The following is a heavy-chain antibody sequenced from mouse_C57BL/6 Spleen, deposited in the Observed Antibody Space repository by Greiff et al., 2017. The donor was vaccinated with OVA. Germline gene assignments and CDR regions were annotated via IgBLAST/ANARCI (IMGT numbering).Heavy chain of an antibody. CDR2: IYPGSGNT. J-gene: IGHJ2*01. D-gene: IGHD4-1*01. V-gene: IGHV1-76*01. CDR1: GYTFTDYY. Sequence: QVQLQQSGAELVRPGASVKLSCKASGYTFTDYYINWVKQRPGQGLEWIARIYPGSGNTYYNEKFKGKATLTAEKSSSTAYMQLSSLTSEDSAVYFCARGDLTGTFDYWGQGTTLTVSS. CDR3: ARGDLTGTFDY.